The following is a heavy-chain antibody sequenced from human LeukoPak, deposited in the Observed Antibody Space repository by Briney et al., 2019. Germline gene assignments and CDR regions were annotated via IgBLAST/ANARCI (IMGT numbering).Heavy chain of an antibody. D-gene: IGHD3-3*01. J-gene: IGHJ4*02. CDR2: ISGSGGST. CDR3: AKGGKYPITIFGVVIRWFDY. V-gene: IGHV3-23*01. CDR1: GFTFSSYA. Sequence: GGSLRLSRAASGFTFSSYAMSWVRQAPGKGLEWVSAISGSGGSTYYADSVKGRFTISRDNSKNTLYLQMNSLRAEDTAVYYCAKGGKYPITIFGVVIRWFDYWGQGTLVIVSS.